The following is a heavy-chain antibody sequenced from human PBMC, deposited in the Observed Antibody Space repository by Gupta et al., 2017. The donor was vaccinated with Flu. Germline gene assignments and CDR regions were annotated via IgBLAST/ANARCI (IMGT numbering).Heavy chain of an antibody. CDR2: IGTRGDT. Sequence: DMYWVRQVTGKGRECVSAIGTRGDTHYADSVRGRFTISRENAKNSLYLQMTSLRGGDTAVYYCVRGGIQIRGLDFFDYWGRGTLVTVSS. CDR3: VRGGIQIRGLDFFDY. J-gene: IGHJ4*02. CDR1: D. D-gene: IGHD1-1*01. V-gene: IGHV3-13*01.